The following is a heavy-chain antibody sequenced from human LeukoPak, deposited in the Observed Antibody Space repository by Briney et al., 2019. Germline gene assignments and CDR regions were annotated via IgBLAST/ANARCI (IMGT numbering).Heavy chain of an antibody. V-gene: IGHV4-59*01. Sequence: SETLSLTCAVYGGSFSGYYWSWIRQPPGKGLEWIGYIYYSGSTNYNPSLKSRVTISVDTSKNQFSLKLSSVTAADTAVYYCARGGYDFWSGYHWGFDYWGQGTLVTVSS. CDR2: IYYSGST. J-gene: IGHJ4*02. CDR3: ARGGYDFWSGYHWGFDY. D-gene: IGHD3-3*01. CDR1: GGSFSGYY.